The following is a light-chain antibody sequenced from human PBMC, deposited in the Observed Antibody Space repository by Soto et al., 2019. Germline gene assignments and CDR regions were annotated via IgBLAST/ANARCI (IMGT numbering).Light chain of an antibody. CDR3: QQYNYYWT. Sequence: DMQMTQSPSSLYASLGDTVIITCRASQSISSYLNWYQQKPGKAPKLLIYDASNLESGVPPRFSGSGSGTEFSLTISSLQPDDFGTYYCQQYNYYWTFGQGTKVDI. CDR1: QSISSY. V-gene: IGKV1-5*01. CDR2: DAS. J-gene: IGKJ1*01.